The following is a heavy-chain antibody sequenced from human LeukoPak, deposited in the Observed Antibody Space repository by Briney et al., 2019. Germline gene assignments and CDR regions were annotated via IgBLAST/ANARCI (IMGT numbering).Heavy chain of an antibody. CDR3: AKDRGYDSSGGDLDY. Sequence: GGSLRLSCAASGFTFSSYAMSWVRQAPGKGLEWVSAISGSGGSTYYADSVKGRFTISRDNSKNALYLQMNSLRAEDTAVYYCAKDRGYDSSGGDLDYWGQGTLVTVSS. CDR2: ISGSGGST. CDR1: GFTFSSYA. D-gene: IGHD3-22*01. V-gene: IGHV3-23*01. J-gene: IGHJ4*02.